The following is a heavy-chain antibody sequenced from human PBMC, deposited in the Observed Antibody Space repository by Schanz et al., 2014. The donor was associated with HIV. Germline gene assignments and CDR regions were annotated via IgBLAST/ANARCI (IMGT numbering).Heavy chain of an antibody. CDR3: ARDRRLDS. CDR2: SSHDGSVK. V-gene: IGHV3-30*03. Sequence: QVQLVESGGGVVQPGRSLRLSCAASEFTFSSYGMHWVRQAPGKGLEWVAVSSHDGSVKFYGDSVKGRFTISRDNAKNSLYLQMNSLRDEDTAVYYCARDRRLDSWGQGTLVTVSS. CDR1: EFTFSSYG. J-gene: IGHJ5*01.